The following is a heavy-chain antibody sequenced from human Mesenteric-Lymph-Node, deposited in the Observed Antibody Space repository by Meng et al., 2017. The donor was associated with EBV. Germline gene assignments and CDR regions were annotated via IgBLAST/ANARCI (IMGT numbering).Heavy chain of an antibody. Sequence: QVQLQESGPGLVKPSQTLSLTCAVSGGPISRGGYFWSWIRQPPGKGLEWIGEINHSGSTNYNPSLKSRVTISVDTSKNQFSLKLSSVTAADTAVYYCAREGMVRGVMNYWGQGTLVTVSS. CDR1: GGPISRGGYF. D-gene: IGHD3-10*01. J-gene: IGHJ4*02. CDR3: AREGMVRGVMNY. CDR2: INHSGST. V-gene: IGHV4-30-4*07.